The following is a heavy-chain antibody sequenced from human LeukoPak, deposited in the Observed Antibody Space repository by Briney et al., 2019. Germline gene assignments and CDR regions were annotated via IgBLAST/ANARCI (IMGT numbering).Heavy chain of an antibody. CDR3: ARQSRYYYYMDV. J-gene: IGHJ6*03. CDR2: IYYSGST. V-gene: IGHV4-39*01. Sequence: SETLSLTCTVSGGSISSSSYYWGWIRQPPGKGLEWIGSIYYSGSTYYNPSLKSRVTISVDTSKNQFSLKLSSVTAAGTAVYYCARQSRYYYYMDVWGKGTTVTISS. CDR1: GGSISSSSYY.